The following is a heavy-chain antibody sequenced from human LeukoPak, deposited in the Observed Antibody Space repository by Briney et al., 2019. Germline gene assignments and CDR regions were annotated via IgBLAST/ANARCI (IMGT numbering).Heavy chain of an antibody. J-gene: IGHJ5*02. Sequence: ASVKVSCKVSGYTLTELSMHWVRQAPGKGLEWMGGFDPEDGETIYAQKFQGRVTMTEDTSTDTAYMELSSLRSEDTAVYYCATGYEPNCSGGSCYRRNWFDPWGQRTLVTVSS. V-gene: IGHV1-24*01. D-gene: IGHD2-15*01. CDR2: FDPEDGET. CDR3: ATGYEPNCSGGSCYRRNWFDP. CDR1: GYTLTELS.